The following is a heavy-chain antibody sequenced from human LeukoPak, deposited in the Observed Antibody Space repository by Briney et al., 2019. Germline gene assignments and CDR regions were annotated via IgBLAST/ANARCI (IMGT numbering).Heavy chain of an antibody. CDR1: GGSISSYY. J-gene: IGHJ4*02. D-gene: IGHD2-15*01. Sequence: SETLSLTCTVSGGSISSYYWSWIRQPPGKGLEWIGEINHSGSTNYNPSLKSRVTISVDTSKNQFSLKLSSVTAADTAVYYCARGPTLTQDIVVVVAATKGYYFDYWGQGTLVTVSS. CDR3: ARGPTLTQDIVVVVAATKGYYFDY. V-gene: IGHV4-34*01. CDR2: INHSGST.